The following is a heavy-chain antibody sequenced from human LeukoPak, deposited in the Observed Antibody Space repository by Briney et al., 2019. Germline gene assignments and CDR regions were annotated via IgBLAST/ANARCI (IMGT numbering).Heavy chain of an antibody. D-gene: IGHD1-26*01. V-gene: IGHV1-2*02. CDR3: ARDLIVGSTSTAALDY. CDR2: INPSSGGT. J-gene: IGHJ4*02. Sequence: ASVKVSCKASGYTFSGYYMHWVRQAPGQGLEWMGWINPSSGGTNYAQKFQGRVTMTRDTSISTVYMELSRLRSDDTAVYYCARDLIVGSTSTAALDYWGQGTLVTVSS. CDR1: GYTFSGYY.